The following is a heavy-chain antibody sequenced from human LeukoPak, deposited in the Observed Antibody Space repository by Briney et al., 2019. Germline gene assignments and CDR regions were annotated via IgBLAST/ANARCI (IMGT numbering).Heavy chain of an antibody. V-gene: IGHV1-2*02. Sequence: ASVKVSCKASGYTFTGYYMHWVRQAPGQGLEWMGWINPNSGGTNYAQKFQGRVTMTRDTSISTAYMELSRLRSDDTAVYYCASDIRSDVDTAMVTGGLDYWGQGTLVTVSS. J-gene: IGHJ4*02. CDR3: ASDIRSDVDTAMVTGGLDY. CDR2: INPNSGGT. D-gene: IGHD5-18*01. CDR1: GYTFTGYY.